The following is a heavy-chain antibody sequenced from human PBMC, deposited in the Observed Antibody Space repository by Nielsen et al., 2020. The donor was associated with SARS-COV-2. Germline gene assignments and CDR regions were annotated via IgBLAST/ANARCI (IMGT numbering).Heavy chain of an antibody. V-gene: IGHV3-30*18. CDR3: AKATRTIMITFGGVMGI. CDR1: GFTFSSYG. D-gene: IGHD3-16*01. Sequence: GESLKISCAASGFTFSSYGMHWVRQAPGKGLEWVAVISYDGSNKYYADSVKGRFTISRDNSKNTLYLQMNSLRAEDTAVYYCAKATRTIMITFGGVMGIWGQGTLVTVSS. CDR2: ISYDGSNK. J-gene: IGHJ4*02.